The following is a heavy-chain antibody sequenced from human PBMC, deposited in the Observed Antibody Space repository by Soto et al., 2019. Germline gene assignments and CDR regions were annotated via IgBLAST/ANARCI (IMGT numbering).Heavy chain of an antibody. CDR3: ARGPRGSFKDWFDP. J-gene: IGHJ5*02. D-gene: IGHD1-26*01. CDR2: ISAYNGNT. Sequence: PSVKVSCKASGYTFTSYGINWVRQAPGQGLEWMGWISAYNGNTNYAQKLQGRVTMTTDTSTNTAYMELRSLRADDTAVYYCARGPRGSFKDWFDPWGQGTLVTVSS. CDR1: GYTFTSYG. V-gene: IGHV1-18*01.